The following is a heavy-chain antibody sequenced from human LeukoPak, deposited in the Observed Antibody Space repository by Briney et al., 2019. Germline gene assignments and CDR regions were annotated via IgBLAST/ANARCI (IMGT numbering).Heavy chain of an antibody. CDR1: GGSISSSYY. Sequence: TSETLSLTCTVSGGSISSSYYWGWIRQPPGKGLEWIGSIYNSGNTYYNPSLKSRVTISVDTSKNQFSLKLSSVTAADTAVYYCARGRETITGTTLFDYWGQGTLVTVSS. J-gene: IGHJ4*02. D-gene: IGHD1-7*01. V-gene: IGHV4-39*07. CDR3: ARGRETITGTTLFDY. CDR2: IYNSGNT.